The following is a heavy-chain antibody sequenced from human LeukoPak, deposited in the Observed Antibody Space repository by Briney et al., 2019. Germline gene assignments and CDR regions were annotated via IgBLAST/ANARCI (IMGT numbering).Heavy chain of an antibody. V-gene: IGHV3-23*01. CDR1: GFTVSTYI. CDR2: ISGSGDNT. Sequence: PAGGSLRLSCAVSGFTVSTYIMSWVRQAPGKGLEWVSTISGSGDNTYYADSVKGRFTISRDNSKNTLYLQMNSLRVDDSAVYYCAKERWEYWGQGTLVTVSS. CDR3: AKERWEY. J-gene: IGHJ4*02. D-gene: IGHD1-26*01.